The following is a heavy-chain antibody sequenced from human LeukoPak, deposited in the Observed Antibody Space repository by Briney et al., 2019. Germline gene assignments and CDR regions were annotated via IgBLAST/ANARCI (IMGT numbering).Heavy chain of an antibody. J-gene: IGHJ6*03. CDR1: GFTFSSYE. CDR2: ISSSGSTI. CDR3: AREVVVPAALSYSYYYYMDV. Sequence: GGFLRLSCAASGFTFSSYEMNWVRQAPGKGLEWVSYISSSGSTIYYADSVKGRFTISRDNAKNSLYLQMNSLGAEDTAVYYCAREVVVPAALSYSYYYYMDVWAKGTTVTVSS. V-gene: IGHV3-48*03. D-gene: IGHD2-2*01.